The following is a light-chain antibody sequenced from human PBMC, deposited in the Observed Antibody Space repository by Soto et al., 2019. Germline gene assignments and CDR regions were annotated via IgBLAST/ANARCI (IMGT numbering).Light chain of an antibody. CDR3: QQRHNWPIT. CDR1: ETIRGL. V-gene: IGKV3-11*01. J-gene: IGKJ5*01. Sequence: EIVLTQSPATLSLSPGERATLSCRASETIRGLLAWYLQRPGQPARPLIYDTPHRETGIPARFWRSGSGTVCTRPISGLEPADLGVDFCQQRHNWPITFRQGTRLEIK. CDR2: DTP.